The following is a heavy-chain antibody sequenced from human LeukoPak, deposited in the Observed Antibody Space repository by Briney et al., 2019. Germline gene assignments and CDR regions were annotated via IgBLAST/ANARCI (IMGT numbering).Heavy chain of an antibody. D-gene: IGHD2-2*01. CDR1: GGSISIYY. CDR2: IYYSGST. V-gene: IGHV4-59*01. J-gene: IGHJ6*03. Sequence: SETLSLTCTVSGGSISIYYWSWIRQPPGKGLEWIGYIYYSGSTNYNPSLKSRVTISVDTSKNQFSLKLSSVTAADTAVYYCASGPLVVRAAHGPYYYYYYYMDVWGKGTTVTVSS. CDR3: ASGPLVVRAAHGPYYYYYYYMDV.